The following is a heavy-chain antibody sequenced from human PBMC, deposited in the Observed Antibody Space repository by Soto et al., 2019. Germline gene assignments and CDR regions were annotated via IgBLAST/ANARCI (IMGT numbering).Heavy chain of an antibody. CDR2: IYYSGST. V-gene: IGHV4-39*01. CDR3: ARTSSKGYDYGDDETLQDEYYYYMDV. D-gene: IGHD4-17*01. J-gene: IGHJ6*03. CDR1: GGSISSSSYY. Sequence: SETLSLTCTVSGGSISSSSYYWGWIRQPPGKGLEWIGSIYYSGSTYYNPSLKSRVTISVDTSKNQFSLKLSSVTAADTAVYYCARTSSKGYDYGDDETLQDEYYYYMDVWGKGTTVTVSS.